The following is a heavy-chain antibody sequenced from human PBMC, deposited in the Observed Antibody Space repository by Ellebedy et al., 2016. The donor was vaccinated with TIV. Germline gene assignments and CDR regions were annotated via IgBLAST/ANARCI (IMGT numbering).Heavy chain of an antibody. D-gene: IGHD4-17*01. Sequence: GESLKISCAASGFTFSSYAMGWVRQAPGKGLEWVSTISNTGSRTYYADSVEGRFIISRDNSKKTLYLQMNSLRAEDTAIYYCAKDKVFGDSRWEIDVWGQGTTVTVSS. V-gene: IGHV3-23*01. CDR3: AKDKVFGDSRWEIDV. CDR1: GFTFSSYA. J-gene: IGHJ6*02. CDR2: ISNTGSRT.